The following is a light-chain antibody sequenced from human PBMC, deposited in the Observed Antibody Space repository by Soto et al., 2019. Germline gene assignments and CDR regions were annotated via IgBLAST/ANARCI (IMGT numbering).Light chain of an antibody. CDR3: QQYNNWPPWT. J-gene: IGKJ1*01. CDR1: QSVSNH. Sequence: EIVMTQSPATLSVSPGERATLSCRASQSVSNHLAWYQQKPGQAPRLLIYGASTRATGIPARFIGSGSGTEFPLTISILQSEDFAVYYCQQYNNWPPWTFGQGTKVEIK. CDR2: GAS. V-gene: IGKV3-15*01.